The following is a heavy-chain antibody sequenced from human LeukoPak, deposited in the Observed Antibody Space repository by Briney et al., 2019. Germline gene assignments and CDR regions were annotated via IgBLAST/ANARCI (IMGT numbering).Heavy chain of an antibody. V-gene: IGHV3-7*03. CDR1: GFTFSSYW. CDR3: ARGGDILTGYYNSRAFDI. J-gene: IGHJ3*02. CDR2: RKQGGSEK. Sequence: GGSLRLSCAASGFTFSSYWMSWVRKATGKGLEWVANRKQGGSEKYYVDSVKGRFTISRDNAKNSLYLQMNGLRAEDTAVYYCARGGDILTGYYNSRAFDIWGQGTMVTVSS. D-gene: IGHD3-9*01.